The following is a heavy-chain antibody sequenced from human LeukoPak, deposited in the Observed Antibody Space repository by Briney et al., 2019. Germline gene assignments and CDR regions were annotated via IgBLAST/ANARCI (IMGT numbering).Heavy chain of an antibody. CDR1: GFTFSSHA. CDR2: ISGSGGST. Sequence: GGSLRLSCAASGFTFSSHAMGWVRQAPGKGLEWVSSISGSGGSTYYADSVKGRFTISRDNSKNTLYLQMNSLRAEDTAVYYCAKGLDYGDLVFDYWGQGTLVTVSS. V-gene: IGHV3-23*01. J-gene: IGHJ4*02. CDR3: AKGLDYGDLVFDY. D-gene: IGHD4-17*01.